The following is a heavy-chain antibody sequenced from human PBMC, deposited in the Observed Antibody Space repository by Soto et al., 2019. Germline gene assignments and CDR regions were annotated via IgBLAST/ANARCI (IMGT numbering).Heavy chain of an antibody. Sequence: GGSLRLSCAASGFTFSSYAMSWVRQAPGKGLEWVSAISGSGGSTYYADSVKGRFTISRDNSKNTLYLQMNSLRAEDTAVYYCAKDLMAGGSSYYFDDWGQGTLVTVSS. CDR1: GFTFSSYA. D-gene: IGHD6-6*01. CDR2: ISGSGGST. J-gene: IGHJ4*02. V-gene: IGHV3-23*01. CDR3: AKDLMAGGSSYYFDD.